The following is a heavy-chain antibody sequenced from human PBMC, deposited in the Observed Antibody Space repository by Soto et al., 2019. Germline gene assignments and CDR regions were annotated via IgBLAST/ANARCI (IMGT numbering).Heavy chain of an antibody. J-gene: IGHJ5*02. CDR3: AQSLVVPAAPTNWFDP. Sequence: QITLKESGPTLVKPTQTLTLTCTFSGFSLSTSGVGVGWIRQPPGKALEWLALIYWDDDKRYSPSLKSRLTIIKDTSKNQVVLTMTNMDPVDTATYYAAQSLVVPAAPTNWFDPWCQGTLVTVSS. V-gene: IGHV2-5*02. CDR2: IYWDDDK. D-gene: IGHD2-2*01. CDR1: GFSLSTSGVG.